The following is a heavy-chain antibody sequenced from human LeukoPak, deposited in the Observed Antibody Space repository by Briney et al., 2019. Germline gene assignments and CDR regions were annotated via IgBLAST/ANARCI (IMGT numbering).Heavy chain of an antibody. CDR2: IIPILGIA. Sequence: GASVKVSCKASGGTFSSYTISWVRQAPGQGLEWMGRIIPILGIANYAQKFQGRVTITADKSTSTAYMELSSLRSEDTAVYYCASDYYDSSGYHPKYDYWGQGTLVTVSS. CDR3: ASDYYDSSGYHPKYDY. J-gene: IGHJ4*02. CDR1: GGTFSSYT. V-gene: IGHV1-69*02. D-gene: IGHD3-22*01.